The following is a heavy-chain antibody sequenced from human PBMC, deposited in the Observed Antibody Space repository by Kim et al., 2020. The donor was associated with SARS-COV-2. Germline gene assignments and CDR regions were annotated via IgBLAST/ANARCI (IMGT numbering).Heavy chain of an antibody. D-gene: IGHD3-10*01. CDR3: ARDLPTRVRGVIISHGHDY. Sequence: ASVKVSCKASGYTFTSYAMHWVRQAPGQRLEWMGWINAGNGNTKYSQKFQGRVTITRDTSASTAYMELSSLRSEDTAVYYCARDLPTRVRGVIISHGHDYWGQGTLVTVSS. CDR1: GYTFTSYA. V-gene: IGHV1-3*01. CDR2: INAGNGNT. J-gene: IGHJ4*02.